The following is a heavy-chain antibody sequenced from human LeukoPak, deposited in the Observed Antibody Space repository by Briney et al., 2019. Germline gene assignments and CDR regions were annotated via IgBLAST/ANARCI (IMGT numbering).Heavy chain of an antibody. V-gene: IGHV3-30*04. J-gene: IGHJ4*02. CDR2: ISFDGGNK. CDR1: GLTFSNYT. Sequence: GGSLRLSCAASGLTFSNYTMYRVRQAPGKGLEWVAVISFDGGNKYYADSVKGRFTISRDNSENTLYLQMNSLTAEDTAVYYCARDANHFDYWGQGTLVTFSS. CDR3: ARDANHFDY.